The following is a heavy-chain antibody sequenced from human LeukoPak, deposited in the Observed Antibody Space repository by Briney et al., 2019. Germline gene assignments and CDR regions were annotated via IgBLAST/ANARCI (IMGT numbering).Heavy chain of an antibody. CDR3: ARDFPPPDFWSGYSIGSQRSAFDY. CDR2: INPSGGST. J-gene: IGHJ4*02. Sequence: ASVKVSCKASGYTFTSYYMHWVRQAPGQGPEWMGIINPSGGSTSYAQKFQGRVTMTRDTSTSTVYMELSSLRSEDTAVYYCARDFPPPDFWSGYSIGSQRSAFDYWGQGTLVTVSS. V-gene: IGHV1-46*01. CDR1: GYTFTSYY. D-gene: IGHD3-3*01.